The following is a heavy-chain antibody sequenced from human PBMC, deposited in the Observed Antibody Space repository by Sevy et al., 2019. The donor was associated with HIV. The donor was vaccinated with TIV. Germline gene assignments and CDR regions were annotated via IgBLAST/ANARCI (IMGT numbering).Heavy chain of an antibody. Sequence: GGSLRLSCAASGFTLSDHYIDWVRQAPGRGLEWVGRTRNKVNSYTTEYAASVKGRFTMSRDDSENSLYLEMNSLKTEDTAVSFCGRGGSFGHMDVWGQGTTVTVSS. V-gene: IGHV3-72*01. CDR3: GRGGSFGHMDV. D-gene: IGHD3-3*01. CDR1: GFTLSDHY. J-gene: IGHJ6*02. CDR2: TRNKVNSYTT.